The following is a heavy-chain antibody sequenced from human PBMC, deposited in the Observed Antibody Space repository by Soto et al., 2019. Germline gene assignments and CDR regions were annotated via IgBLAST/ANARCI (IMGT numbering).Heavy chain of an antibody. V-gene: IGHV3-23*01. CDR3: AKNRQFRSYYESAEHYDN. J-gene: IGHJ4*02. D-gene: IGHD3-10*01. CDR2: ISGSGGVT. CDR1: GFTFKNYD. Sequence: EVELLESGGGLVQPGGSLRLSCVASGFTFKNYDMRWIRQAPGKGLEWVSGISGSGGVTYYADSVKGRFTISRDNSKNTLYLQMNSLRAEDTAIYYCAKNRQFRSYYESAEHYDNWGQGTLVTVSS.